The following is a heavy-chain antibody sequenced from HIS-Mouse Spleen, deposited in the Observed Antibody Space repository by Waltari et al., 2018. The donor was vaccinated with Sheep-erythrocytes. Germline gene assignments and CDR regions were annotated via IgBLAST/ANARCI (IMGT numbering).Heavy chain of an antibody. V-gene: IGHV1-69*04. Sequence: QVQLVQSGAEVKKPGSSVKVSCKASGGTFSRYAISWVRQAPGQGLEWMGRISPILGIANYEQKFQGRVTITADKSTSTAYMELSSLRSEDTAVYYCAQTGATTPHFHYWGQGTLVTVSS. CDR2: ISPILGIA. D-gene: IGHD1-26*01. J-gene: IGHJ4*02. CDR1: GGTFSRYA. CDR3: AQTGATTPHFHY.